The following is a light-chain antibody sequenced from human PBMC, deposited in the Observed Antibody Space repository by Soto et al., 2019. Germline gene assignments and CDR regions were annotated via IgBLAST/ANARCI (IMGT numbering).Light chain of an antibody. V-gene: IGLV1-44*01. CDR1: SSNIGSNT. Sequence: LTQPPSASGTPGQRVTISCSGSSSNIGSNTVNWYQQLPGTAPKLLIYSNNQRPSGVPDRFSGSKSGTSASLAISGLQSEDEADYYCAAWDDSLNGLYVFGTGTKVTVL. CDR2: SNN. J-gene: IGLJ1*01. CDR3: AAWDDSLNGLYV.